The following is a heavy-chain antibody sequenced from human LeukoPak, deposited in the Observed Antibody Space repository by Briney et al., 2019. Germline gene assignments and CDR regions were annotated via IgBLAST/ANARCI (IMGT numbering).Heavy chain of an antibody. CDR2: IYTSGST. D-gene: IGHD6-13*01. Sequence: TSETLSLTCTVSGASISSGSFYWSWVRQPAGKGLELIGRIYTSGSTNYNSSLKSRVTISVDTSKNQFSLRLSSVTAADTAVYYCARSWRQLDDFDYWGQGTLVTVSS. CDR1: GASISSGSFY. CDR3: ARSWRQLDDFDY. V-gene: IGHV4-61*02. J-gene: IGHJ4*02.